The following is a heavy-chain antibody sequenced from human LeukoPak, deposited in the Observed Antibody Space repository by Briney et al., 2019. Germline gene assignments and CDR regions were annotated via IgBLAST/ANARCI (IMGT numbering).Heavy chain of an antibody. J-gene: IGHJ4*02. V-gene: IGHV1-2*02. D-gene: IGHD3-22*01. CDR1: EYTFTGYY. CDR3: ARDPDSSGYYVTDY. Sequence: ASVKVSCKASEYTFTGYYMHWVRQAPGQGLEWMGWINPNSGGTNYAQKFQGRVTMTRDTSISTAYMELSRLRSDDTAVYYCARDPDSSGYYVTDYWGQGTLVTVSS. CDR2: INPNSGGT.